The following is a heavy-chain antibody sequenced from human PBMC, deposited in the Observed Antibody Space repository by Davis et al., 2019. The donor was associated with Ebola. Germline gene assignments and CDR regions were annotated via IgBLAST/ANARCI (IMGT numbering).Heavy chain of an antibody. J-gene: IGHJ6*02. V-gene: IGHV1-69*13. CDR3: AREGPYYYGSGSYPRYGMDV. CDR1: GGTFSSYA. CDR2: IIPIFGTA. Sequence: SVKVSCKASGGTFSSYAISWVRQAPGQGLEWMGGIIPIFGTANYAQKFQGRVTITADESTSTAYMELSSLRSEDTAVYYCAREGPYYYGSGSYPRYGMDVWGQGTTVTVSS. D-gene: IGHD3-10*01.